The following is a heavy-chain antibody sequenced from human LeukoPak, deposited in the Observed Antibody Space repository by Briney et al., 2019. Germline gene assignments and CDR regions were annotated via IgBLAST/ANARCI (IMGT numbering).Heavy chain of an antibody. CDR3: ARASLYDFWSGYYPPEAYYFDY. D-gene: IGHD3-3*01. J-gene: IGHJ4*02. Sequence: PGGSLRLSCAASGFTFSDYYMSGIRQAPGKGLEWVSYISSSGSTIYYADSVKGRFTISRDNAKNSLYLQMNSLRAEDTAVYYCARASLYDFWSGYYPPEAYYFDYWGQGTLVTVSS. V-gene: IGHV3-11*01. CDR1: GFTFSDYY. CDR2: ISSSGSTI.